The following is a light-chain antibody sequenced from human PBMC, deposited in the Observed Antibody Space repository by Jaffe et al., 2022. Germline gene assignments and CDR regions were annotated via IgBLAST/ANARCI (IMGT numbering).Light chain of an antibody. CDR3: SCTSYEGSNNVVV. V-gene: IGLV2-8*01. Sequence: QSALTQPPSASGSPGQSVTISCTGTISDIGVYNYVSWYQQHPGKAPKLMIYEVSKRPSGVPDRFSGSKSGNTASLIVSGLQAEDEADYYCSCTSYEGSNNVVVFGGGTKLTVL. J-gene: IGLJ2*01. CDR1: ISDIGVYNY. CDR2: EVS.